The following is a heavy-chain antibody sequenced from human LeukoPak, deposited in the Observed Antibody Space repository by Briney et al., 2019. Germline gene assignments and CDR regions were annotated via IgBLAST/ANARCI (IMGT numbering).Heavy chain of an antibody. Sequence: ASVKVSCKASGYTFTSYGISWVRQAPGQGLAGMGWISAYNGNTNYARKLQGRVTMTTDTSTSTAYMELRSLRSDDTAVYYCARERDGAVGENWFDPWGQGTLVTVSS. D-gene: IGHD3-16*01. CDR1: GYTFTSYG. CDR2: ISAYNGNT. V-gene: IGHV1-18*01. CDR3: ARERDGAVGENWFDP. J-gene: IGHJ5*02.